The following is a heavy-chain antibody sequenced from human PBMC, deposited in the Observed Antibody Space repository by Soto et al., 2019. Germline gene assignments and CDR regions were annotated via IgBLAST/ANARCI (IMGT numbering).Heavy chain of an antibody. CDR3: ARVHWLGYCSGGSCPADY. CDR1: GFTFDDYG. Sequence: GGSLRLSCAASGFTFDDYGMSWVRQAPGKGLEWVSGINWNGGSTGYADSVKGRFTISRDNAKNSLYLQMNSLRAEDTALYHCARVHWLGYCSGGSCPADYWGQGTLVTVSS. V-gene: IGHV3-20*01. CDR2: INWNGGST. J-gene: IGHJ4*02. D-gene: IGHD2-15*01.